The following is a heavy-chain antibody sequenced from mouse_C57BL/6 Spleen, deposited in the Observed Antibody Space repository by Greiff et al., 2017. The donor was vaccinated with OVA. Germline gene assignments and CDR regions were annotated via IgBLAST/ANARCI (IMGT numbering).Heavy chain of an antibody. V-gene: IGHV5-15*01. J-gene: IGHJ4*01. CDR1: GFTFSDYG. CDR3: ARHGGGSSSDYAMDY. CDR2: ISNLAYSI. D-gene: IGHD1-1*01. Sequence: EVKVVESGGGLVQPGGSLKLSCAASGFTFSDYGMAWVRQAPRKGPEWVAFISNLAYSIYYADTVTGRFTISRENAKNTLYLEMSSLRSEDTAMYYCARHGGGSSSDYAMDYWGQGTSVTVSS.